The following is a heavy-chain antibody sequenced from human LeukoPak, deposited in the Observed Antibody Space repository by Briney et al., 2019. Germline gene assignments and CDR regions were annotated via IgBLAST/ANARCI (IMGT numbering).Heavy chain of an antibody. CDR1: GFTVSNNY. D-gene: IGHD3-22*01. CDR3: ASYSSLDY. CDR2: IYSGGST. V-gene: IGHV3-53*01. Sequence: GGSLRLSCAASGFTVSNNYMSWVRQAPGKGMEWVSLIYSGGSTYYADSVKGRFTISRDNSKNTLYLQMNSLRAEDTAVYYCASYSSLDYWGQGTLVTVSS. J-gene: IGHJ4*02.